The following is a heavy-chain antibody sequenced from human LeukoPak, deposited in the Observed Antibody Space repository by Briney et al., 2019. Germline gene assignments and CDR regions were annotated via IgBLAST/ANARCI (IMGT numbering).Heavy chain of an antibody. CDR1: GFTFSSYG. V-gene: IGHV3-30*18. D-gene: IGHD4-11*01. CDR3: AKDHEIYSNYDGYFFDS. J-gene: IGHJ4*02. Sequence: GGSLRLSCAASGFTFSSYGMHWVRQAPGKGLEWVAVISYDGSNKYYADSVKGRFTISRDNSKNTLYLQMNSLRAEDTAVYYCAKDHEIYSNYDGYFFDSWGQGTLVTVSS. CDR2: ISYDGSNK.